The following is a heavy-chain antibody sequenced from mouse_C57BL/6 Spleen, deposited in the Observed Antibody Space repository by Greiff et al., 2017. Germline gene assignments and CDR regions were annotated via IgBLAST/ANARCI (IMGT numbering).Heavy chain of an antibody. J-gene: IGHJ4*01. D-gene: IGHD2-5*01. CDR3: ARHEDNYSNYGAMDY. CDR1: GYTFTEYT. V-gene: IGHV1-62-2*01. Sequence: VKLLESGAELVKPGASVKLSCKASGYTFTEYTIHWVKQRSGQGLEWIGWFYPGSGSIKYNEKFKDKATLTADKSSSTVYMELSRLTSEDSAVYFCARHEDNYSNYGAMDYWGQGTSVTVSS. CDR2: FYPGSGSI.